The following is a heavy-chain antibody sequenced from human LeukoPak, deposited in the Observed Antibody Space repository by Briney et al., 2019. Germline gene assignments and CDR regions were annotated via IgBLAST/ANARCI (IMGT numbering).Heavy chain of an antibody. CDR2: ISGSGGST. CDR1: EFTFSSYA. V-gene: IGHV3-23*01. D-gene: IGHD3-22*01. Sequence: PGGSLRLSCAASEFTFSSYAMSWVRQAPGKGLEWVSAISGSGGSTYYADSVKGRFTISRDNSKNTLYLQMNSLRAEDTAVYYCATDPSNYYDSSGYELFDYWGQGTLVTVSS. CDR3: ATDPSNYYDSSGYELFDY. J-gene: IGHJ4*02.